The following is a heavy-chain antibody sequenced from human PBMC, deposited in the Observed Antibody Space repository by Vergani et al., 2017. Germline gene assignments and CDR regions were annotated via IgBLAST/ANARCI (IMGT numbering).Heavy chain of an antibody. CDR2: IRYDGSNT. Sequence: QVQLVESGGGVVQPGGSLRLSCAASGFTFSSYGMHWVRQAPGKGLEWVTFIRYDGSNTYYADSVRGRITISRDTSKNTLYLQMNSLRAEDTAVYYCAKDWVAVSDPYFVDYWGQGILVAVSS. CDR3: AKDWVAVSDPYFVDY. J-gene: IGHJ4*02. CDR1: GFTFSSYG. V-gene: IGHV3-30*02. D-gene: IGHD6-19*01.